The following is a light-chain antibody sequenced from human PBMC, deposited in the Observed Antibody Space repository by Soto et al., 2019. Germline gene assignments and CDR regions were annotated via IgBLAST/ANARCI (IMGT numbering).Light chain of an antibody. CDR3: QQYNNWPGT. V-gene: IGKV1-5*01. CDR1: QTISTW. Sequence: DIQMTQSPSTLSASVGDRVIITCRASQTISTWVAWYQHKTGKAPTLLIYDASSLESGVPSRFSGSGSGTEFTLTISSLQPEDFAVYYCQQYNNWPGTFGQGTKVDI. J-gene: IGKJ1*01. CDR2: DAS.